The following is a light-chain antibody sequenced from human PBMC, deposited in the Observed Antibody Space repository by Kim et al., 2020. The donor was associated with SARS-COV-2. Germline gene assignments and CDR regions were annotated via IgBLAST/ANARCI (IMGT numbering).Light chain of an antibody. Sequence: PGERAVLSCRASQNFSSRYLAWYQQKPGQAPRVLIHGASSRATDIPDRFSGSGSGTDFTLTISRLEPEDFAVYYCQQYGSSPPFTFGQGTKLEI. CDR3: QQYGSSPPFT. V-gene: IGKV3-20*01. J-gene: IGKJ2*01. CDR1: QNFSSRY. CDR2: GAS.